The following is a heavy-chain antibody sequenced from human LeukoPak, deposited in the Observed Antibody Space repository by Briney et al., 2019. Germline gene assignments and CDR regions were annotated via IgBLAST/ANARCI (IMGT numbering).Heavy chain of an antibody. CDR2: INTDGSST. CDR1: GFTFSSYW. D-gene: IGHD3-3*01. V-gene: IGHV3-74*01. Sequence: GGSLRLSCAASGFTFSSYWMHWVRQAPGKGLVWVSRINTDGSSTSYADSVKGRFTISRDNAKNTLYLQMNSLRAEDTAVYYCAKDPRIFGVVIPGSFDYWGQGTLVTVSP. J-gene: IGHJ4*02. CDR3: AKDPRIFGVVIPGSFDY.